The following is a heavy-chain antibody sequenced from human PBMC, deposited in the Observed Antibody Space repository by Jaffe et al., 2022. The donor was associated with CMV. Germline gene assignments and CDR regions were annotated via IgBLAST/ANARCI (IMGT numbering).Heavy chain of an antibody. CDR2: ISSSSSYI. CDR3: ASGRDGYNTYYMDV. V-gene: IGHV3-21*01. Sequence: EVQLVESGGGLVKPGGSLRLSCAASGFTFSSYSMNWVRQAPGKGLEWVSSISSSSSYIYYADSVKGRFTISRDNAKNSLYLQMNSLRAEDTAVYYCASGRDGYNTYYMDVWGKGTTVTVSS. D-gene: IGHD5-12*01. CDR1: GFTFSSYS. J-gene: IGHJ6*03.